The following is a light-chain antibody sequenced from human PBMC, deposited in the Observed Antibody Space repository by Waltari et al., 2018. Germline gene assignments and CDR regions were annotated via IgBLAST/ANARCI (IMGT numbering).Light chain of an antibody. V-gene: IGKV3-20*01. J-gene: IGKJ1*01. CDR3: QHYLRLPVT. Sequence: EIALTQSPGTLSLSAGERATVSCRASESVSRALAWYKQKPGQAPRLLIYGASTRATGIPDRFSGSGSGTDFSLNISRLEPDDFAVYYCQHYLRLPVTFGQGTTVEI. CDR1: ESVSRA. CDR2: GAS.